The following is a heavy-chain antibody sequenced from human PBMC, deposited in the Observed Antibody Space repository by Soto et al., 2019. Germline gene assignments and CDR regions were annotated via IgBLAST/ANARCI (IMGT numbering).Heavy chain of an antibody. J-gene: IGHJ6*02. CDR1: GGTFSNSP. CDR2: VIPLFRTV. V-gene: IGHV1-69*12. D-gene: IGHD2-15*01. CDR3: ARSRFVVGVTEDYYGMDV. Sequence: QVQLVQSGAEVKKPGSSVKVSCKSSGGTFSNSPISWVRQAPGQGLEWMGGVIPLFRTVNYAQKFQGRVTITADESTNTAYMELSSLRSGDTAVYYCARSRFVVGVTEDYYGMDVWGQGTTVTVAS.